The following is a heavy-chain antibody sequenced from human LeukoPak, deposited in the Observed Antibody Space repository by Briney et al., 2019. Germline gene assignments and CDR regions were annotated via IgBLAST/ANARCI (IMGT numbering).Heavy chain of an antibody. CDR1: GGSISTYS. D-gene: IGHD2-8*01. CDR3: ARRSCTNGVCPFDY. CDR2: VDSGGTFK. Sequence: ETLSLTSTVSGGSISTYSMSWVRHSPGKGLEWVSSVDSGGTFKYYADSVKGRFAISRDNAQSSLYLQMNSLRAEDTAVYYCARRSCTNGVCPFDYWGQGTLVTVSS. V-gene: IGHV3-21*06. J-gene: IGHJ4*02.